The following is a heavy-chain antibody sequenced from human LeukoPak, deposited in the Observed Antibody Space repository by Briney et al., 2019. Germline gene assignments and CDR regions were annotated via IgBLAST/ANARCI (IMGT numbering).Heavy chain of an antibody. CDR2: MSYSGRT. D-gene: IGHD4-17*01. V-gene: IGHV4-39*07. CDR1: GGSISISNYY. Sequence: SETLSLTCTVSGGSISISNYYWGWIRQPPGKGLEWIGGMSYSGRTYYNPSLKTRVTVSLDTSKNQFSLNLISVTAADTAVYYCARSPQGTATTANWLDPWGQGTLVTVSS. CDR3: ARSPQGTATTANWLDP. J-gene: IGHJ5*02.